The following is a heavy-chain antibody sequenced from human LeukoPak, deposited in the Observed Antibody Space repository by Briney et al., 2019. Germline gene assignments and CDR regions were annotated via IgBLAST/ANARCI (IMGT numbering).Heavy chain of an antibody. V-gene: IGHV1-2*06. Sequence: ASVKVSCKASGYTFSGYNIHWVRLAPGQGLEWMGRINPNSGGTNYAQKFQGRVTITRDTSASTAYMELSSLRSEDTAVYYCARDFRGYYESSGYYFAYYHGMDVWGQGTTVTVSS. J-gene: IGHJ6*02. CDR2: INPNSGGT. D-gene: IGHD3-22*01. CDR3: ARDFRGYYESSGYYFAYYHGMDV. CDR1: GYTFSGYN.